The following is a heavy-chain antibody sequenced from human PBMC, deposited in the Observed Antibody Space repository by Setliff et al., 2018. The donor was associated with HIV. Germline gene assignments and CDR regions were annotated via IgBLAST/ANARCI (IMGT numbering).Heavy chain of an antibody. Sequence: SETLSLTCTVSGDSISSSGYYWGWIRQHPGKGLEWIGYIYYSGSTSYSPSLKSRVTISLDTSKSQFSLKVRSVTAADTAVYYCARERGSGSLDAFDIWGQGTLVTVSS. CDR2: IYYSGST. J-gene: IGHJ3*02. CDR3: ARERGSGSLDAFDI. V-gene: IGHV4-31*02. CDR1: GDSISSSGYY. D-gene: IGHD3-10*01.